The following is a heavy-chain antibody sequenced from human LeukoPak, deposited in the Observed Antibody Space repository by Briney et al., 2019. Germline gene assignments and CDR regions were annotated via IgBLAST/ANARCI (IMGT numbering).Heavy chain of an antibody. CDR1: GFTFSNYW. Sequence: GGSLRLSCAASGFTFSNYWIHWVRQAPGKGLVWASRINRDGSSTTYADSVKGRFTISRDNAKNTLHLQMNSLRVEDTAVYYCARSYYDSSGYYVRGDAFDIWGQRTKVTVSS. CDR2: INRDGSST. CDR3: ARSYYDSSGYYVRGDAFDI. D-gene: IGHD3-22*01. V-gene: IGHV3-74*01. J-gene: IGHJ3*02.